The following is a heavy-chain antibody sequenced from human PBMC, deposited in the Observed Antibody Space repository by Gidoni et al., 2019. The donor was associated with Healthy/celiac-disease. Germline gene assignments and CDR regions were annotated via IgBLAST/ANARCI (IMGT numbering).Heavy chain of an antibody. V-gene: IGHV3-21*01. J-gene: IGHJ4*02. CDR2: FSSSSIYI. Sequence: EVQLVESGGGLVKPGGSLRLSCAASGFTFSTYSTNWVRQAPGKGLEGVSSFSSSSIYIYYADSVKGRFTIARDNAKNSLYLQMNSLRDEDTAVYYCARYCSGGSCRQSFDYWGQGTLVTVSS. CDR1: GFTFSTYS. D-gene: IGHD2-15*01. CDR3: ARYCSGGSCRQSFDY.